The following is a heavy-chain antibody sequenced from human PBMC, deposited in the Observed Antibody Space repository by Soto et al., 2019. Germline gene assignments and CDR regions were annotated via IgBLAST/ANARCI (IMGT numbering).Heavy chain of an antibody. Sequence: SETLSLTRAVYGGSLSGYYWSWTRQHPGKGLEWIGEINHSGSTNYNPSLKSRVTISVDTSKNQFSLKLSSVTAADTAVYYCARAKRPTSSWYNWFAPWGQATLVT. CDR2: INHSGST. V-gene: IGHV4-34*01. CDR1: GGSLSGYY. CDR3: ARAKRPTSSWYNWFAP. J-gene: IGHJ5*02. D-gene: IGHD6-13*01.